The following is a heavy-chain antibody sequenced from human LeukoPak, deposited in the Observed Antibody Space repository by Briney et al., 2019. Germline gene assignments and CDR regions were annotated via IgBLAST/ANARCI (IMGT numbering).Heavy chain of an antibody. CDR2: IIHILGIA. Sequence: SVKVSCKASGGTFSSYAISWVRQAPGQGLEWMGRIIHILGIANYAQKFQGRVTITADKSTSTAYMELSSLRSEDTAVYYCARSGSDYYGMDVWGQGTTVTVSS. CDR3: ARSGSDYYGMDV. D-gene: IGHD6-25*01. J-gene: IGHJ6*02. CDR1: GGTFSSYA. V-gene: IGHV1-69*04.